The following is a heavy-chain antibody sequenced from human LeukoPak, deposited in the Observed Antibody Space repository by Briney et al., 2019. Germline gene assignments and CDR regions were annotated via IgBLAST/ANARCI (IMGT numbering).Heavy chain of an antibody. V-gene: IGHV3-30*18. Sequence: GRSLRLSCAASGFTFSNYGMHWVRQAPGKGLEWVAVISSAGSTKYYGDSVKGRFTISRDNSKNSLYLQMNSLSAEDTAVYYCAKDLAGPGYSSGWNFDYWGQGTLVTVSS. D-gene: IGHD6-19*01. CDR2: ISSAGSTK. CDR3: AKDLAGPGYSSGWNFDY. CDR1: GFTFSNYG. J-gene: IGHJ4*02.